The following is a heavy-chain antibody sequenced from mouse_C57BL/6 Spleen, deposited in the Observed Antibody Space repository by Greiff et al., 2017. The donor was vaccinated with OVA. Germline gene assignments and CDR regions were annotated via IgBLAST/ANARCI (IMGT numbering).Heavy chain of an antibody. J-gene: IGHJ1*03. Sequence: QVQLQQSGAELARPGASVKMSCKASGYTFTSYTMHWVKQRPGQGLEWIGYINPSSGYTKYNQKFKDKATLTADKSSRTAYMQLSSLTSEDSAVYYCARSYDYPWYFDVWGTGTTVTVSS. CDR2: INPSSGYT. CDR1: GYTFTSYT. CDR3: ARSYDYPWYFDV. D-gene: IGHD2-4*01. V-gene: IGHV1-4*01.